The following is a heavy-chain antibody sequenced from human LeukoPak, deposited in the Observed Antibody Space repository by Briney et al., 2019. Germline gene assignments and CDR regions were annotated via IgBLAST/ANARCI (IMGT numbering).Heavy chain of an antibody. CDR3: ARSTVTTRFHYYYMDV. V-gene: IGHV5-51*01. D-gene: IGHD4-17*01. J-gene: IGHJ6*03. CDR1: GYSFTSYW. CDR2: IYPGDSDT. Sequence: GESLKISCKGSGYSFTSYWIGWVRQMPGKGLEWMGIIYPGDSDTRYSPSFQGQVTISADKSISTAYLQWSSLKASDTAMYYCARSTVTTRFHYYYMDVWGKGTTVTVSS.